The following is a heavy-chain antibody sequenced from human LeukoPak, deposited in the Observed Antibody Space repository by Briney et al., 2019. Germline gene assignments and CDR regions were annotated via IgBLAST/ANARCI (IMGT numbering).Heavy chain of an antibody. D-gene: IGHD3-22*01. CDR3: ARSHYYNSSGYFDYYYGLDV. CDR1: GFTFSSYS. Sequence: PGGSLRLSCAASGFTFSSYSMNWVRQAPGKGLEWVSSISSSSSYIYYADSVKGRFTISRDNAKNTLYLQMNSLRAEDTAVYYCARSHYYNSSGYFDYYYGLDVWGQGTTVTVSS. J-gene: IGHJ6*02. CDR2: ISSSSSYI. V-gene: IGHV3-21*01.